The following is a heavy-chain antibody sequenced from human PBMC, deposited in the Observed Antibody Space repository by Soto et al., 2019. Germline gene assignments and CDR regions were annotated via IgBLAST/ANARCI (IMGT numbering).Heavy chain of an antibody. Sequence: ASVKVSCKASGYTFTNYYRHWVRQAPGQGLEWMGLINPSGGSTTYAQRFQGRVTMTRDTSTSTVYMELSSLRSEDTAEYYCTRSIMMTFGGVIVPYYFDYWGQGTLVTVSS. J-gene: IGHJ4*02. V-gene: IGHV1-46*03. CDR2: INPSGGST. CDR3: TRSIMMTFGGVIVPYYFDY. CDR1: GYTFTNYY. D-gene: IGHD3-16*02.